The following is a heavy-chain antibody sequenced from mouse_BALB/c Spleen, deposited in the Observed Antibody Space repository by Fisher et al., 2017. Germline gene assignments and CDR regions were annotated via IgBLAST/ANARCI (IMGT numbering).Heavy chain of an antibody. J-gene: IGHJ4*01. CDR3: ARGGSSYYGNYDRMDY. Sequence: KFKGKATITADTSSNTAYLQLSSLTSEDTAVYYCARGGSSYYGNYDRMDYWGQGTSVTVSS. V-gene: IGHV14-2*02. D-gene: IGHD2-10*01.